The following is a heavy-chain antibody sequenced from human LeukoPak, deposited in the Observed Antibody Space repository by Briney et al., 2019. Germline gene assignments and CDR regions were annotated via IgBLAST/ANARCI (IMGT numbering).Heavy chain of an antibody. Sequence: GGSLRLSCEASGFSFSSYATSWVRQAPGKGLEWVSGISGSGGTTYYAGSVKGRFTISRGISKNTLYLQMSSLRAGDTAVYYCARDLYADFWSGSVFDYWGRGTLVTVSS. V-gene: IGHV3-23*01. CDR2: ISGSGGTT. CDR3: ARDLYADFWSGSVFDY. D-gene: IGHD3-3*01. CDR1: GFSFSSYA. J-gene: IGHJ4*02.